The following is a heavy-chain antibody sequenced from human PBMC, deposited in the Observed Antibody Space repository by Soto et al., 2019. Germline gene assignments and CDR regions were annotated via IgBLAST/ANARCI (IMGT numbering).Heavy chain of an antibody. J-gene: IGHJ4*02. Sequence: KQSQTLSLTCTVSGGSISSSSYYWGWIRQPPGKGLEWIGSIYYSGSTYYNPSLKSRVTISVDTSKNQFSLKLSSVTAADTAVYYCARGIRYDSELYWGQGTLVTVSS. CDR3: ARGIRYDSELY. CDR1: GGSISSSSYY. CDR2: IYYSGST. V-gene: IGHV4-39*01. D-gene: IGHD3-3*01.